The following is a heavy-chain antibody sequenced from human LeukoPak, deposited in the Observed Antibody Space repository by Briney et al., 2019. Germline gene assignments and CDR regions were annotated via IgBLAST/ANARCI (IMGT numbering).Heavy chain of an antibody. CDR1: GGSISSGSYY. CDR3: ASWGRLRAAGIYYGMDV. Sequence: PSETLSLTCTVSGGSISSGSYYWGWLRQPAGTGLEWIGRIYTSGSTNYNPSLKSRVTISVDTSKNQFSLKLSSVTAADTAVYYCASWGRLRAAGIYYGMDVGGQGTTVTVSS. D-gene: IGHD6-13*01. CDR2: IYTSGST. J-gene: IGHJ6*02. V-gene: IGHV4-61*02.